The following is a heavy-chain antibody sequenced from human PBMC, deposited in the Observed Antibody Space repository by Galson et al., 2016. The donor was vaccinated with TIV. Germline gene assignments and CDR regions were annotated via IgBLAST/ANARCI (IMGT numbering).Heavy chain of an antibody. V-gene: IGHV4-31*03. CDR1: GGSIHNSAYF. CDR3: ARWAHSGSYYDYFQN. D-gene: IGHD1-26*01. Sequence: TLSLTCTVSGGSIHNSAYFWTWIRQRPGQGLEWIGNIYNSGSTDYTPSLESRLTIFLDTSRNRFSMRLISVTAADTAVYYCARWAHSGSYYDYFQNWGQGTLVTVSS. CDR2: IYNSGST. J-gene: IGHJ1*01.